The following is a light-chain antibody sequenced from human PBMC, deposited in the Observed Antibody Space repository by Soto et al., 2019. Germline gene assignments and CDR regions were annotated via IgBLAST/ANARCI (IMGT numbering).Light chain of an antibody. CDR1: SSDVGGYNY. J-gene: IGLJ1*01. CDR3: CSYAGSYTFDV. CDR2: DVS. Sequence: QSALTQPASVSGSPGQSITISCTGTSSDVGGYNYVSWNQQHPGKAPKLIIYDVSKRPSGVPDRFSGSKSGNTASLTISGLQAEDEADYYCCSYAGSYTFDVFGTGTKLTVL. V-gene: IGLV2-11*01.